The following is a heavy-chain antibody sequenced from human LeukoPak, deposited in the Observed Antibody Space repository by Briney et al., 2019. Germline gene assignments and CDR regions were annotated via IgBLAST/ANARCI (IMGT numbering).Heavy chain of an antibody. J-gene: IGHJ3*02. CDR3: ARRRTRLGLVLRVAFDI. D-gene: IGHD2-2*01. CDR2: ISRSGSL. V-gene: IGHV4-34*01. CDR1: GDPLRGYY. Sequence: SETLSLTCAVYGDPLRGYYWSWIPQSPGKAVEWIGEISRSGSLVYNPSLKSRPTISVEMSKNQVALNLSSVTAADTAIYYCARRRTRLGLVLRVAFDIWGQGTMVTVSS.